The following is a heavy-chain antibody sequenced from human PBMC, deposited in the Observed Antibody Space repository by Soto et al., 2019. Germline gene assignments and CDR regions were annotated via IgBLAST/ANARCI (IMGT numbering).Heavy chain of an antibody. Sequence: GGSLRLSCTTSGFTFGDYGMSWFRQAPGKGLEWVGFIRSKAYGGTTEYAASVKDRFTISRDDSKSIAYLQMNSLKTEDTAVYYCTRVRYSYGYRGPHSWGQGTLVTVSS. J-gene: IGHJ4*02. CDR1: GFTFGDYG. CDR2: IRSKAYGGTT. CDR3: TRVRYSYGYRGPHS. V-gene: IGHV3-49*03. D-gene: IGHD5-18*01.